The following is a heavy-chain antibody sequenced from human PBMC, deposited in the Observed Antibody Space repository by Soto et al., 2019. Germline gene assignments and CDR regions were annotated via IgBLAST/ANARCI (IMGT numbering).Heavy chain of an antibody. CDR3: VGGQYYFDY. J-gene: IGHJ4*02. CDR1: GFPFTTYG. CDR2: ISYEGSNR. D-gene: IGHD3-10*01. Sequence: QVQLVESGGGVVQPGRSLRLSCAASGFPFTTYGMHWVREGPGKGMEWVAVISYEGSNRYYADSVKGRYTISRENSKNTLYLQMNDLRPEDTALYYCVGGQYYFDYRGQGTLVTVSS. V-gene: IGHV3-30*03.